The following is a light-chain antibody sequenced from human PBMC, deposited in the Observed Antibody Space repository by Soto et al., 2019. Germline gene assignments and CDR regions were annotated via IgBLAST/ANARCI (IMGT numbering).Light chain of an antibody. CDR1: SSSIGNNY. V-gene: IGLV1-51*01. Sequence: QSVLTQPPSVSAAPGQKVTISCSGSSSSIGNNYVSLYQQLPETAPKLLIYDNNKRPSGIPKRCSGCKPGPSATLGITGLQTAAEADYYCGTWDSSLSAYVFGTGTKVTVL. CDR3: GTWDSSLSAYV. CDR2: DNN. J-gene: IGLJ1*01.